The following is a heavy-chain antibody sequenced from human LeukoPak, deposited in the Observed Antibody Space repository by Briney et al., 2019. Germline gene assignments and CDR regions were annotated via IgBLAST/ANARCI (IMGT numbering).Heavy chain of an antibody. V-gene: IGHV4-59*01. CDR2: IYHSGST. CDR1: GGSIRSNY. Sequence: SETLSLTCSVSGGSIRSNYWNWIRQPPGKGLERIGYIYHSGSTNYNPSLKSRVTISVDTSKNQFSLKLNSVTAADTAVYFCARAVRNNYYYYYMDVWGKGTTVTVSS. CDR3: ARAVRNNYYYYYMDV. J-gene: IGHJ6*03.